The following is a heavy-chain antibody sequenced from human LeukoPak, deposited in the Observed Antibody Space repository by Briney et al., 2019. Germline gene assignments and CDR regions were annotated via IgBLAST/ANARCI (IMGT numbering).Heavy chain of an antibody. J-gene: IGHJ3*02. CDR3: ARVYNDSPPPGSDPGAFDI. Sequence: PSETLSLTCTVSGGSISSGDYYWSWIRQPPGKGLEWIGYIYYSGSTYYNPSLKSRVTISVDTSKNQFSLKLSSVTAADTAVYYCARVYNDSPPPGSDPGAFDIWGQGTMVTVSS. V-gene: IGHV4-30-4*01. CDR1: GGSISSGDYY. D-gene: IGHD3-22*01. CDR2: IYYSGST.